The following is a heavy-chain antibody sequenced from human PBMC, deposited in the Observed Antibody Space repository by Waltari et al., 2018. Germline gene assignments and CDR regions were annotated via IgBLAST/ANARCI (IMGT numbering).Heavy chain of an antibody. V-gene: IGHV3-30-3*01. CDR3: ARSPDDYGDY. J-gene: IGHJ4*02. CDR2: ISYDGSNK. Sequence: QVQLVESGGGVVQPGRSLRLSCAASGFTFSSYAMHWVRQAPGKGLEWVAVISYDGSNKYYADSVKGRFTISRDNSKNTLYLQMNSLRAEDTAVYYCARSPDDYGDYWGQGTLVTVSS. CDR1: GFTFSSYA.